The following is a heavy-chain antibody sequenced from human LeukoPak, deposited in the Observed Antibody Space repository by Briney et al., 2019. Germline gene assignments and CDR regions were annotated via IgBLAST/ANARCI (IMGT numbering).Heavy chain of an antibody. CDR3: VRHRIVTMVRAVTINGTPVDP. D-gene: IGHD3-10*01. CDR2: INHSGST. J-gene: IGHJ5*02. CDR1: GGSFSGYY. V-gene: IGHV4-34*01. Sequence: SETLSLTCAVYGGSFSGYYWSWIRQPPGKGLEWIRAINHSGSTNYNPPLKSRVTISVDTSKNQFSLKLSSVTAGDTAVYYCVRHRIVTMVRAVTINGTPVDPCGEGTLVAVSS.